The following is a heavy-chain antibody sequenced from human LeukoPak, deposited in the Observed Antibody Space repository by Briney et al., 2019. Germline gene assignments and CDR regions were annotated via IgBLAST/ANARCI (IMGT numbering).Heavy chain of an antibody. CDR3: ARDRSIRWFGELFNDAFDI. V-gene: IGHV4-4*02. CDR2: IYRSGST. Sequence: SETLSLTCAVSGGSISSSNWWSWVRQPPGKGLEWIGEIYRSGSTNYNPSLKSRVTISADKSKNQFSLKLSSVTAADTAVYYCARDRSIRWFGELFNDAFDIWGQGTMVTVSS. D-gene: IGHD3-10*01. CDR1: GGSISSSNW. J-gene: IGHJ3*02.